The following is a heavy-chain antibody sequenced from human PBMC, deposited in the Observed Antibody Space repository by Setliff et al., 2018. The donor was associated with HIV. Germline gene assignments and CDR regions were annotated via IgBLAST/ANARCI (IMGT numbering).Heavy chain of an antibody. D-gene: IGHD6-19*01. J-gene: IGHJ3*02. CDR1: GFTFSSYW. CDR3: AKRGEQWLAYAFDI. V-gene: IGHV3-74*01. CDR2: INSDGSST. Sequence: PGGSLRLSCAASGFTFSSYWMHWVRQAPGKGLVWVSRINSDGSSTSYADSVKGRFTISRDNAKNTLYLQMNSLRAEDTAVYYCAKRGEQWLAYAFDIWGQGTMVTVSS.